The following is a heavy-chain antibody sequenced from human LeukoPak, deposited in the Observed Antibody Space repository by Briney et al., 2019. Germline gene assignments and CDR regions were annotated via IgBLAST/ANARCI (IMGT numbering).Heavy chain of an antibody. J-gene: IGHJ3*02. V-gene: IGHV1-69*13. Sequence: SVKVSCKASGGTFSSYAISWVRQAPGQGLEWMGGIIPIFGTANYAQKFQGRVTITADESTSTAYMELSSLRSEDTAVYYCASPLQGYSYGYSAFDICGQGTMVTVSS. D-gene: IGHD5-18*01. CDR3: ASPLQGYSYGYSAFDI. CDR2: IIPIFGTA. CDR1: GGTFSSYA.